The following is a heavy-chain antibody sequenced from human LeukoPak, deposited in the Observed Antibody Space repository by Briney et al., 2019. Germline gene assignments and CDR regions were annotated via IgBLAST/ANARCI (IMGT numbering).Heavy chain of an antibody. CDR1: GYSFTNYW. V-gene: IGHV5-51*01. Sequence: THGESLKISCKGSGYSFTNYWIGWVRQMPGKGLEWMGIIYPGDFDTRYSPSFQGHVTISADKSISTAYLQWSSLKASDTAMYYCARTYYYDSSAYYPQFDYWGPGTLVTVSS. CDR2: IYPGDFDT. CDR3: ARTYYYDSSAYYPQFDY. D-gene: IGHD3-22*01. J-gene: IGHJ4*02.